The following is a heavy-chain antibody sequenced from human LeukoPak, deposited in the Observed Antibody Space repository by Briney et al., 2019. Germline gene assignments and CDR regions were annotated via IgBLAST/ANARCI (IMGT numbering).Heavy chain of an antibody. CDR1: GGSFGGYY. J-gene: IGHJ4*02. CDR3: ASSSGTIRVFDY. D-gene: IGHD6-13*01. CDR2: INHSGST. V-gene: IGHV4-34*01. Sequence: SETLSLTCAVYGGSFGGYYWSWIRQPPGKGLEWIGEINHSGSTNYNPSLKSRVTISVDTSKNQFSLKLSSVTAADTAVYYCASSSGTIRVFDYWGQGTLVTVSS.